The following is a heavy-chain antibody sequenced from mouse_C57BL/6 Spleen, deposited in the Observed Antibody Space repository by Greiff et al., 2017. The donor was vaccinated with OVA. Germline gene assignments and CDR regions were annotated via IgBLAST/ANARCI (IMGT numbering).Heavy chain of an antibody. CDR3: ARGAYYGYRYAMDY. CDR1: GFTFSSYG. J-gene: IGHJ4*01. Sequence: EVQGVESGGDLVKPGGSLKLSCAASGFTFSSYGMSWVRQTPDKRLEWVATISSGGSYTYYPDSVKGRFTISRDNAKNTLYLQMSSLKSEDTAMYYCARGAYYGYRYAMDYWGQGTSVTVSS. CDR2: ISSGGSYT. V-gene: IGHV5-6*01. D-gene: IGHD2-9*01.